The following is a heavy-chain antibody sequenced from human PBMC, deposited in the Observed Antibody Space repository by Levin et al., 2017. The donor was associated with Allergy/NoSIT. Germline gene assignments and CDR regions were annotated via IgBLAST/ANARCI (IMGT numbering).Heavy chain of an antibody. CDR1: GFTFSSYA. CDR2: ISGSSGST. D-gene: IGHD4/OR15-4a*01. CDR3: AKNLLIVGTIDYFDY. J-gene: IGHJ4*02. V-gene: IGHV3-23*01. Sequence: GGSLRLSCAASGFTFSSYAMSWVRQAPGKGLEWVSAISGSSGSTYYADSVKGRFTISRDNSKNTLYLQMNSLRAEDTAVYYCAKNLLIVGTIDYFDYWGQGTLVTVSS.